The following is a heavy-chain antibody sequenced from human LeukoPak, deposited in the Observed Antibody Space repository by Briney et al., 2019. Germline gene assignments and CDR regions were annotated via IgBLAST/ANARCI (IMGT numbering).Heavy chain of an antibody. CDR1: GFTFNSYA. Sequence: GRSLRLSCAASGFTFNSYAMHWVRQAPGKGLEWVAIISYGGDIRYTDSVKGRFTISRDNSKNTLFLQMNSLTAEDTAIYHCTRDWGSSDWYNWFDPWGQGTLVTVSS. CDR2: ISYGGDI. D-gene: IGHD6-19*01. CDR3: TRDWGSSDWYNWFDP. J-gene: IGHJ5*02. V-gene: IGHV3-30*04.